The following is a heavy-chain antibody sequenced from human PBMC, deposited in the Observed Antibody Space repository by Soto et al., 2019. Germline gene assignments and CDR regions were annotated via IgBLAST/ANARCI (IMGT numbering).Heavy chain of an antibody. V-gene: IGHV1-18*01. J-gene: IGHJ4*02. CDR3: ARGQTGYSSGWFPS. CDR1: GGTFSSYT. CDR2: ISAYNGNT. Sequence: ASVKVSCKASGGTFSSYTISWVRQAPGQGLEWMGWISAYNGNTNYAQKLQGRVTMTTDTSTSTAYMELRSLRSDDTAVYYCARGQTGYSSGWFPSWGQGTLVTVS. D-gene: IGHD6-19*01.